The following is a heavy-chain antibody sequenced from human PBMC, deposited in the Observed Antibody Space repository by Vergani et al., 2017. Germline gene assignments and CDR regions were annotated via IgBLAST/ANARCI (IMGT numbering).Heavy chain of an antibody. CDR3: ARQRPGSGWSPGDFDD. D-gene: IGHD6-19*01. CDR1: GGSMSGYY. CDR2: MYHSGST. V-gene: IGHV4-59*08. Sequence: QAQLQESGPGLVKPSETLSLTCSVSGGSMSGYYWSWIRQPPGKELEWIGYMYHSGSTNYNPSLETRVTISGDTSKNQFSLKVTSVTAADTAVYFCARQRPGSGWSPGDFDDWGQGILVTVSS. J-gene: IGHJ4*02.